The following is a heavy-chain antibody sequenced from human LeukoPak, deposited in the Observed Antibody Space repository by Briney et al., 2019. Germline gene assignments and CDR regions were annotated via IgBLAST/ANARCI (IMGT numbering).Heavy chain of an antibody. Sequence: PGRSLRLSCAASGFTFDDYAMHWVRQAPGKGLEWVSGISWNSGSIGYADSVKGRFTISRDNAKNSLYLQMNSLRAEDMALYYCAKDTRPMAVAATLDLWGRGTLVTVSS. CDR1: GFTFDDYA. D-gene: IGHD6-19*01. CDR2: ISWNSGSI. J-gene: IGHJ2*01. V-gene: IGHV3-9*03. CDR3: AKDTRPMAVAATLDL.